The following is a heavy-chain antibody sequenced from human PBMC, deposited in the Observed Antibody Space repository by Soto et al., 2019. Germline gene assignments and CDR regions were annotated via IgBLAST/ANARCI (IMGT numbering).Heavy chain of an antibody. V-gene: IGHV1-2*02. CDR2: ISPKSGGS. CDR1: GYTFSDNY. CDR3: ARNRRRPPDAAMITGLDV. D-gene: IGHD3-16*01. Sequence: ASVKVSCKTSGYTFSDNYLHWVRQAPGQGLEWIGWISPKSGGSNYARKFQGRVTMTRDTAISTAYMELSRLTSDDTAVYYCARNRRRPPDAAMITGLDVWGQGTTVTVSS. J-gene: IGHJ6*02.